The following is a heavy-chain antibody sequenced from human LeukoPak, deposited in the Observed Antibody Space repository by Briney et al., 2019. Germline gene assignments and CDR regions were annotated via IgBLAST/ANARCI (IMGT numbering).Heavy chain of an antibody. J-gene: IGHJ6*02. CDR2: IYSGGST. V-gene: IGHV3-53*04. Sequence: GGSLRLSCAASGFTVSSNYMSYVRQAPGKGLEWVSVIYSGGSTYYAGSVKGRFTISRHNSKNTLYLQMNSLRAEDTAVYYCARGSYYYYGMDVWGQGTTVTVSS. CDR3: ARGSYYYYGMDV. CDR1: GFTVSSNY.